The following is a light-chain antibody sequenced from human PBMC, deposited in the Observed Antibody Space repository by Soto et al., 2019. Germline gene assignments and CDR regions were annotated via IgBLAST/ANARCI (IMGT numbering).Light chain of an antibody. CDR1: QSVGSSY. Sequence: EIVLTQSPGTLSLSPGERATLSCRASQSVGSSYLAWYQQKPGQAPRLLIYGASSRATGTPDRFSGSGSGPDFTLTISRLEPEDFAVYYCQQYGSSPRLTFGGGTKVEIK. J-gene: IGKJ4*01. CDR3: QQYGSSPRLT. CDR2: GAS. V-gene: IGKV3-20*01.